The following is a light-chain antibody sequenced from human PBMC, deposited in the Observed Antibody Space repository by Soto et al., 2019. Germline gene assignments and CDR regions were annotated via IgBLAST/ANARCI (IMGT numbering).Light chain of an antibody. V-gene: IGLV2-14*01. CDR2: EVS. CDR3: SSYTSSGTRV. CDR1: SSDVGGYNY. Sequence: QSALTQPASVSGSPGQSITISCTGTSSDVGGYNYVSWYQQHPGKAPKLIIYEVSDRPSGVSNRFSGSKSGNAASLIISGLQAEDEADHYCSSYTSSGTRVFGGGTKLTVL. J-gene: IGLJ3*02.